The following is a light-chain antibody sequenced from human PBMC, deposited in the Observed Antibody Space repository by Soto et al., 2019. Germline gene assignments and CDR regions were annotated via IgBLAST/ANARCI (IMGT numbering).Light chain of an antibody. J-gene: IGKJ1*01. CDR1: HKLLHSNGYNY. V-gene: IGKV2-28*01. CDR3: T. Sequence: RSLPVPPGESASISCRSRHKLLHSNGYNYVNWYLQKPGQSAHLLIYLGSIRSSGVPHRSSGSGSGTDFTRTVNSVYSRSRRHTSWT. CDR2: LGS.